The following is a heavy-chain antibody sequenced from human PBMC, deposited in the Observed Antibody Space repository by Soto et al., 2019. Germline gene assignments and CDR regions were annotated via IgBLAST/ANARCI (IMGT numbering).Heavy chain of an antibody. CDR3: ARVGSGSRAFDY. D-gene: IGHD5-12*01. V-gene: IGHV3-13*01. CDR2: IGTAGDT. CDR1: GFTFSSYD. Sequence: EVQLVESGGGLVQPGGSLRLSCAASGFTFSSYDMHWVRQATGKGLEWVSAIGTAGDTYYPGSVKGRFTISRENAKNSVYLQMNSLRAGDTAVYYCARVGSGSRAFDYWGQGTLVTVSS. J-gene: IGHJ4*02.